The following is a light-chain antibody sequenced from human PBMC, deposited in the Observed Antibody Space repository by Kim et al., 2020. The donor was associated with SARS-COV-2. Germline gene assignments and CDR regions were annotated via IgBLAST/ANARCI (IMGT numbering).Light chain of an antibody. CDR1: RRGRIRY. CDR2: RAS. J-gene: IGKJ2*01. CDR3: QQYGSSPYT. V-gene: IGKV3-20*01. Sequence: LYPVEDTTPCSRAGRRGRIRYLAWYQQKPGKAPRLVIYRASSWATGISDRFSGSGSGTEFTLTISRLEPDDFVVYYCQQYGSSPYTFGQGTKLEI.